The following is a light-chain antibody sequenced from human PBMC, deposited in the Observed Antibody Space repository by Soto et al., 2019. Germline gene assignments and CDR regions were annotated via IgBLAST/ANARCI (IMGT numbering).Light chain of an antibody. J-gene: IGKJ5*01. CDR2: DAS. CDR3: HQYDKWPPIT. V-gene: IGKV3-15*01. CDR1: QSVSSH. Sequence: EIIMTQSPATLSVSPWERATLSCRASQSVSSHLAWYQQKPGQAPRLLIYDASTRATDIPTRFSGSGSGTEFTLTISSLQSEDFAVYYCHQYDKWPPITFGQGTRLEIK.